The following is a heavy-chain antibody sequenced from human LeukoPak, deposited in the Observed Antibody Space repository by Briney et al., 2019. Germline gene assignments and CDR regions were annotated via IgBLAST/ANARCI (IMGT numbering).Heavy chain of an antibody. CDR3: ARVQASGSYPYYFDY. CDR2: IYYSGST. CDR1: GGSISSSSYY. Sequence: SETLSLTCTVSGGSISSSSYYWGWIRQPPGKGLEWIGSIYYSGSTYYNPSLKSRVTISVDTSKNQFSLKLSSVTAADTAVYYCARVQASGSYPYYFDYWGQGTLVTVSS. D-gene: IGHD3-10*01. J-gene: IGHJ4*02. V-gene: IGHV4-39*07.